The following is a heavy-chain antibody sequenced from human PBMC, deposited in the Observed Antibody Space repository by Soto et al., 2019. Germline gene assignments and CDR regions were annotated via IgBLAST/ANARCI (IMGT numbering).Heavy chain of an antibody. J-gene: IGHJ6*02. Sequence: SETLSLTCAVYGGSFSGYYWSWIRQPPGEGLEWIGEINHSGSTNYNPSLKSRVTISVDTSKNQFSLRLSSVTAADTAVYYCARSRYYYGSGSYYYYYYGMDVWGQGTMVTVSS. CDR2: INHSGST. V-gene: IGHV4-34*01. CDR1: GGSFSGYY. D-gene: IGHD3-10*01. CDR3: ARSRYYYGSGSYYYYYYGMDV.